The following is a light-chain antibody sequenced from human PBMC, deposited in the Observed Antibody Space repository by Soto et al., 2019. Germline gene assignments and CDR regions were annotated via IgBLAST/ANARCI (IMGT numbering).Light chain of an antibody. CDR1: QSVSTY. Sequence: EIVLTQSPATLSLSPVERATLSCRASQSVSTYLMWYQQKPGQAPRLLIYDVSTRATGIPARFSGSGSGADFTLTISSLEPEDFAIYYCQQRRSWPRTFGQGTKLEIK. J-gene: IGKJ2*01. CDR2: DVS. V-gene: IGKV3-11*01. CDR3: QQRRSWPRT.